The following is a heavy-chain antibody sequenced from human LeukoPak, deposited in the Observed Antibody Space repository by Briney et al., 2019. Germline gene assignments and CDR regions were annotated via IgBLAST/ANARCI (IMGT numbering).Heavy chain of an antibody. Sequence: AGRSLRLSCASSELTFGGFTMAWVRQTPRTALEWLSGILADSDGRRTYDADSVKGPFTISRDNSKHTPSSQLKILTADDTVLYFCAKGLNYGDGRWEFDPWGQGTLVTV. J-gene: IGHJ5*02. CDR3: AKGLNYGDGRWEFDP. CDR2: ILADSDGRRT. D-gene: IGHD4-17*01. V-gene: IGHV3-23*03. CDR1: ELTFGGFT.